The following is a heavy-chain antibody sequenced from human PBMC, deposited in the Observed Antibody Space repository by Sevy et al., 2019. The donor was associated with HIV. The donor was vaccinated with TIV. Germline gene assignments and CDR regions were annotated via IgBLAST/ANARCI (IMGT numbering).Heavy chain of an antibody. J-gene: IGHJ4*02. CDR3: ARGSTSWYDY. V-gene: IGHV1-18*01. D-gene: IGHD2-8*01. CDR2: MSPYNGNK. Sequence: ASVKVSCKASGYTFTTYNIVWVRQAPGQGLEWLAWMSPYNGNKNYAQRVKGRVTMTTETFTDTAFLELRSLEFDDTATYYCARGSTSWYDYWGQGTLVTVSS. CDR1: GYTFTTYN.